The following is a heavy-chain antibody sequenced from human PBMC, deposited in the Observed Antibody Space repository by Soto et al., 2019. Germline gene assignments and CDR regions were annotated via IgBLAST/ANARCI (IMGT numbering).Heavy chain of an antibody. CDR1: GFTFSSYW. V-gene: IGHV3-74*01. D-gene: IGHD1-26*01. J-gene: IGHJ5*02. CDR3: VRVGSGTYSWRDP. CDR2: INIDGGTT. Sequence: VQLEESGGDLVQPGGSLRLSCAASGFTFSSYWMHWVRQAPGKGLVWVSRINIDGGTTTYAESVKGRFTISRDNARNTLYLQMNSLRPEDTALYYCVRVGSGTYSWRDPWGQGTLVTVSS.